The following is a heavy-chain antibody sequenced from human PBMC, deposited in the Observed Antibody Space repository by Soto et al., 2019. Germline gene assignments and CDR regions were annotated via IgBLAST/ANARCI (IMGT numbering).Heavy chain of an antibody. CDR3: ARGYQPDAFDI. Sequence: GGSLRLSCAASGFTFSSYDMHWVRQATGKGLEWVSAIGTAGDTYYPGSVKGRFTISRENAKNSLYLQMNSLRAGDTAVYYCARGYQPDAFDIWGQGTMVTVSS. CDR2: IGTAGDT. D-gene: IGHD2-2*01. V-gene: IGHV3-13*01. J-gene: IGHJ3*02. CDR1: GFTFSSYD.